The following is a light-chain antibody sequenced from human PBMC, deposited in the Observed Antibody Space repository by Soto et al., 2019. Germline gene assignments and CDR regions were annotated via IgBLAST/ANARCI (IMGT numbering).Light chain of an antibody. CDR1: SSDVGGYNC. Sequence: QSVLTLPRSVSGSPGQSVTISCTGTSSDVGGYNCVSWYQQHPGKAPQLNIYDVTQRPSGVPDRFSGSKSGNTASLSISGLQAEDEADYYCCSHSASYTFVFGTGTKVTVL. V-gene: IGLV2-11*01. CDR3: CSHSASYTFV. J-gene: IGLJ1*01. CDR2: DVT.